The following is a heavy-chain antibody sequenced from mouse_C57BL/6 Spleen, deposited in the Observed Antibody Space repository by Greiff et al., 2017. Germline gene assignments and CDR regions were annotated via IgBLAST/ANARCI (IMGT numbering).Heavy chain of an antibody. CDR1: GYSITSGYY. V-gene: IGHV3-6*01. CDR2: ISYDGSN. Sequence: EVQLVESGPGLVKPSQSLSLTCSVTGYSITSGYYWNWIRQFPGNKLEWMGYISYDGSNNYNPSLKNRISITRDTSKNQFFLKLNSVTTEDTATYYCASSYYSNYGAWFAYGGQGTLVTVSA. J-gene: IGHJ3*01. CDR3: ASSYYSNYGAWFAY. D-gene: IGHD2-5*01.